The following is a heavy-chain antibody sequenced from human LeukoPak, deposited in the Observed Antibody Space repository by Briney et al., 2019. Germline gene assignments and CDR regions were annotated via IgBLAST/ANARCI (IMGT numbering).Heavy chain of an antibody. J-gene: IGHJ5*02. Sequence: SETLSLTCTVSGGSISSGGYYWSWIRQHPGKGLEWIGYIYYSGSTNYNPSLKSRVTISVDTSKNQFSLKLSSVTAADTAVYYCARDRSYYDSSGLGLRWFDPWGQGTLVTVSS. CDR3: ARDRSYYDSSGLGLRWFDP. D-gene: IGHD3-22*01. CDR2: IYYSGST. CDR1: GGSISSGGYY. V-gene: IGHV4-61*08.